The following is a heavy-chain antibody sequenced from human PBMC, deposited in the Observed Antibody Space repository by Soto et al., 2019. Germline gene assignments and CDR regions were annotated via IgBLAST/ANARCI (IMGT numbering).Heavy chain of an antibody. V-gene: IGHV3-23*01. CDR1: GFTFSSSV. D-gene: IGHD3-10*01. CDR3: AKRGHYSFDS. CDR2: FSGSTGNT. J-gene: IGHJ4*02. Sequence: EVQLLESGGGLVQPGGSLRLSCAASGFTFSSSVMSWVRQAPGKGLEWVSTFSGSTGNTYHADSVKGRFSISRDNSKNTLYLQMNTLRPEDTAVYYCAKRGHYSFDSWGQGTLVTVSS.